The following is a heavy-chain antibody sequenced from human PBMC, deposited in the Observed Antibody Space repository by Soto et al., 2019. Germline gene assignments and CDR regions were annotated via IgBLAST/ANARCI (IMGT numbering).Heavy chain of an antibody. V-gene: IGHV4-61*01. D-gene: IGHD2-15*01. Sequence: QVQLQESGPGLVKPSETLSLTCTVSGGSVSSGSYYWSWIRQPPGKGLEWIGYIYYSGSTNYNPSLTSRVTISVDTSKNQFSLKLSSVTAADTAVYYCAGRYCSGGSCYSDKNWFDPWGQGTLVTVSS. CDR1: GGSVSSGSYY. CDR2: IYYSGST. CDR3: AGRYCSGGSCYSDKNWFDP. J-gene: IGHJ5*02.